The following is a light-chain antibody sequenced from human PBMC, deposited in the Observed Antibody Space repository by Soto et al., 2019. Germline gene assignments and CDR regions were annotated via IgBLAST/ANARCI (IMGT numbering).Light chain of an antibody. CDR1: QSVSSSY. Sequence: EIVLTQSPGTLSLSPGERATLSCRASQSVSSSYLAWYQQKPGQAPRLLIHGATTRATGIPARFSGSGSGTEFTLTISSLQSEDFAVYYCQRYNNLPRTFGQGTKVDI. CDR2: GAT. V-gene: IGKV3-15*01. J-gene: IGKJ1*01. CDR3: QRYNNLPRT.